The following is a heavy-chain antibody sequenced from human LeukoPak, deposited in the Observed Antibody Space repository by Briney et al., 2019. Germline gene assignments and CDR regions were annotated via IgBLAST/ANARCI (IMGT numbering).Heavy chain of an antibody. V-gene: IGHV1-46*01. D-gene: IGHD3-3*01. CDR1: GYTFTSYY. CDR3: AKFGYDFWSGYYLPNSKRYGMDV. J-gene: IGHJ6*02. CDR2: INPSGGST. Sequence: ASVKVSCKASGYTFTSYYMHWVRQAPGQGLEWMGIINPSGGSTSYAQKFQGRVTMTRDTSTSTVYMELSSPRSEDTAVYYCAKFGYDFWSGYYLPNSKRYGMDVWGQGTTVTVSS.